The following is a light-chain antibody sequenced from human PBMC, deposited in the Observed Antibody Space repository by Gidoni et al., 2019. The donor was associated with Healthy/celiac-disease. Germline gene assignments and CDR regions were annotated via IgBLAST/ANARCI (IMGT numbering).Light chain of an antibody. J-gene: IGKJ1*01. CDR1: QSVSSSY. CDR3: QQYGSSLAT. CDR2: GAS. V-gene: IGKV3-20*01. Sequence: EIVLTQSPGTLSLSPGERATLSCRASQSVSSSYLAWYQQKPGQAPRLLIYGASSRATGIPDRFSGSGSGTDFTLTISRLEPEDFAAYYCQQYGSSLATFGQXTKVEIK.